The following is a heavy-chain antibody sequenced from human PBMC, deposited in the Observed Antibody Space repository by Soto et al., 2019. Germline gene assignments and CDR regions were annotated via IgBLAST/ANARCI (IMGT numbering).Heavy chain of an antibody. V-gene: IGHV4-34*01. CDR1: GGSFSGYY. CDR2: INHRGTT. CDR3: ARVGVRDGDYGVSRFDP. Sequence: QVQLQQWGAGLLKPSETLSLTCAVYGGSFSGYYWSWIRQPPGKGLEWIGEINHRGTTNYNPSLKSRVTISVDTSKNQFSLKLSSVTAADTAVYYCARVGVRDGDYGVSRFDPWGQGTLVTVSS. D-gene: IGHD4-17*01. J-gene: IGHJ5*02.